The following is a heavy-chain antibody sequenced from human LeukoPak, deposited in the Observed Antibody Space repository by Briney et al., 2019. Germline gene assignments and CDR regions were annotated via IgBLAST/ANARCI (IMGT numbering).Heavy chain of an antibody. CDR1: GYTFTSYG. CDR2: ISADNGNT. Sequence: VASVKVSCKASGYTFTSYGISWVRQAPGQGLEWMGWISADNGNTNYAQKLQGRVTMTTDTSTSTAYMELRSLRSDDTAVYYCARALCTNGVCYYYYYMDVWGKGTTVTVSS. J-gene: IGHJ6*03. V-gene: IGHV1-18*01. CDR3: ARALCTNGVCYYYYYMDV. D-gene: IGHD2-8*01.